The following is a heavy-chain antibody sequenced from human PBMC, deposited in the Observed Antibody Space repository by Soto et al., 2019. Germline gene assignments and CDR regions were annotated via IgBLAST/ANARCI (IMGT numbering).Heavy chain of an antibody. CDR3: AGTITIFGVVITGMDV. V-gene: IGHV3-33*01. CDR2: IWYDGSNK. CDR1: GFTFSSYG. D-gene: IGHD3-3*01. Sequence: PGGSMRLSCAASGFTFSSYGMHWVRQAPGKGLEWVAVIWYDGSNKYYADSVKGRFTISRDNSKNTLYLQMNSLRAEDTAVYYCAGTITIFGVVITGMDVWGQGTTVTVSS. J-gene: IGHJ6*02.